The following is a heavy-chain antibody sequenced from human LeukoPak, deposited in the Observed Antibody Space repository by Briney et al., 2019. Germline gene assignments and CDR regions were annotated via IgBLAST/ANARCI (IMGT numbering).Heavy chain of an antibody. V-gene: IGHV3-30-3*01. CDR2: ISYDGSNK. J-gene: IGHJ4*02. D-gene: IGHD2-15*01. CDR1: GFTFSSYA. CDR3: ARGRGCSGGSCYSTLFDY. Sequence: GGSLRLSCAASGFTFSSYAMHWVRQAPGKGLEWVAVISYDGSNKYYADSVKGRFTISRDNSKNTLYLQMNSLRAEDTAVYYCARGRGCSGGSCYSTLFDYWGQGTLVTVSS.